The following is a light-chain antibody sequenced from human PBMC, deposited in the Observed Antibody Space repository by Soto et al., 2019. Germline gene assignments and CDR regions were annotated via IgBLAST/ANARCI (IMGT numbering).Light chain of an antibody. CDR2: GAS. Sequence: ERVLTQSPGTLSLSPGERATLSCRASQSVRSSFLAWYQLKPGQAPRLRIYGASSRATGIPDRFSGSGSGTDFTLTISRLEPEDFAVYYCQQYDSSPWTFGQGTKVEIK. V-gene: IGKV3-20*01. CDR1: QSVRSSF. CDR3: QQYDSSPWT. J-gene: IGKJ1*01.